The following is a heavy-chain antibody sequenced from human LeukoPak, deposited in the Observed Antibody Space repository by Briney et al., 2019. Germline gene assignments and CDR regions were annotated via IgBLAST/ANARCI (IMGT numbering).Heavy chain of an antibody. D-gene: IGHD6-13*01. V-gene: IGHV3-21*01. CDR2: ISSSSSYI. Sequence: GGSLRLSCAASGFTFSHYWLSWVRQPPGKGLEWVSSISSSSSYIYYADFVEGRFTISRDNAKNSLYLQMNSLRAEDTAVYYCAREGIAAAGYYFDYWGQGTLVTVSS. CDR1: GFTFSHYW. CDR3: AREGIAAAGYYFDY. J-gene: IGHJ4*02.